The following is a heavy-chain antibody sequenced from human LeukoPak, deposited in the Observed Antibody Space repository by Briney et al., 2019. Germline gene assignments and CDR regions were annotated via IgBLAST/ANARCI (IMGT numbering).Heavy chain of an antibody. D-gene: IGHD3-3*01. V-gene: IGHV3-23*01. CDR3: AKPPPYYDFWSGYSSTYYFDY. CDR2: ISGSGGST. J-gene: IGHJ4*02. CDR1: GFTFSSYA. Sequence: GGSLRLSCAASGFTFSSYAMSWVRQAPGKGLEWVSAISGSGGSTYYADSVKGRFTISRANSKNTLYLQMDSLRAEDTAVYYCAKPPPYYDFWSGYSSTYYFDYWGLGTLVTVSS.